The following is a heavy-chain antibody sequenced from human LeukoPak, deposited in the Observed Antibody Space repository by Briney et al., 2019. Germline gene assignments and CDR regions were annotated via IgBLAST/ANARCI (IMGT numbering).Heavy chain of an antibody. J-gene: IGHJ6*03. CDR2: ISYDGTNQ. CDR3: ALSSSGKKYYYYMDV. D-gene: IGHD3-22*01. CDR1: GFTFSSYA. V-gene: IGHV3-30*04. Sequence: PGGSLRLSCSASGFTFSSYAIHWVRQAPGKGLEWVAVISYDGTNQYYADSVKDRFTISRDNSKNTLYLQMNSLRAEDTAVYYCALSSSGKKYYYYMDVWGKGTTVTISS.